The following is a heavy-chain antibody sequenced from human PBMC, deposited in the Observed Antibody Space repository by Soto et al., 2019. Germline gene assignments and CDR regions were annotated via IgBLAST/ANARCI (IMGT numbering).Heavy chain of an antibody. J-gene: IGHJ6*02. CDR2: IKSKTDGGTT. V-gene: IGHV3-15*07. Sequence: WGSLRLSCASSGCIFSNAWMNWVRKAPGKGLEWVGRIKSKTDGGTTDYAAPVKGRFTISRDDSKNTLYLQMNSLKTEDTAVYYCTTDRRFLAPYYYYGMDVWGQGTTVTVSS. CDR3: TTDRRFLAPYYYYGMDV. D-gene: IGHD3-3*01. CDR1: GCIFSNAW.